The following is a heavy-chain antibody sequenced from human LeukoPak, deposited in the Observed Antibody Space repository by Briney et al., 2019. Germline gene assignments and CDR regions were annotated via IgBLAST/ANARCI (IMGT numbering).Heavy chain of an antibody. CDR1: GFVFINYW. CDR3: ARSPDGFDY. V-gene: IGHV3-7*01. Sequence: GGSLRLSCAASGFVFINYWMCWVRQPPGKGLEWVANIKPDESEKFYVDSVKGRFTISRDNAKNSLYLQMNSLRAEDTAVYYCARSPDGFDYWGQGTLVTVSS. J-gene: IGHJ4*02. CDR2: IKPDESEK.